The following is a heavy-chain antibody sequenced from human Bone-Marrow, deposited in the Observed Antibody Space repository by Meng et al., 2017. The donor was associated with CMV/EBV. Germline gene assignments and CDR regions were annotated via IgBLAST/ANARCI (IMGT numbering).Heavy chain of an antibody. CDR3: AGQLIAARPGGHYYYYYGMDV. D-gene: IGHD6-6*01. CDR2: IKQDGSEK. V-gene: IGHV3-7*03. CDR1: GFTFSSYW. Sequence: GGSLRLSCAASGFTFSSYWMSWVRQAPGKGLEWVANIKQDGSEKYYVDSVKGRFTISRDNAKNSLYLQMNSLRSEDTAVYYCAGQLIAARPGGHYYYYYGMDVWGQGTTVTGSS. J-gene: IGHJ6*02.